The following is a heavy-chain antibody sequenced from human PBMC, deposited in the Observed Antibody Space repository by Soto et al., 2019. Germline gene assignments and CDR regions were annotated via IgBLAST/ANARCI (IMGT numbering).Heavy chain of an antibody. J-gene: IGHJ6*02. CDR1: GFTFSGYA. D-gene: IGHD1-1*01. CDR3: TRYPNWKNYCYKMAV. V-gene: IGHV3-30-3*01. CDR2: ISYDGSNK. Sequence: QVQLVESGGGVVQPGRSLRLSCAASGFTFSGYAMHWVRQAPGKGLEWVAVISYDGSNKYYADSVRGRFTLSRDNSKNTLYLPMNSLRPEDTALYYGTRYPNWKNYCYKMAVWGQGTTATVSS.